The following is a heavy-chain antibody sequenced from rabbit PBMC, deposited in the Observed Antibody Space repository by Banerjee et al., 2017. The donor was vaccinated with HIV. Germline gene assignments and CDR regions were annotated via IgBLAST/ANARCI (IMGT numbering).Heavy chain of an antibody. CDR1: GFDLSDYYY. J-gene: IGHJ3*01. Sequence: QEHLVESGGGLVQAGGSLKLSCKASGFDLSDYYYMCWVRQAPGKGLELIACIYTNGGSTWYASCVNGRFTISRSTSLNTVNLKMTSLTVADTATYFCGRDRDGDAGYGSLALWGQGTLVIVS. CDR2: IYTNGGST. D-gene: IGHD6-1*01. CDR3: GRDRDGDAGYGSLAL. V-gene: IGHV1S43*01.